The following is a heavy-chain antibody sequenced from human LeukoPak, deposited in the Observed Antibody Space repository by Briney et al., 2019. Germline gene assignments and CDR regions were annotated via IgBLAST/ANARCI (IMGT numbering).Heavy chain of an antibody. CDR3: ATGSSAYDILTGYYSAPFDP. CDR2: IYYSGST. CDR1: GGSISSYY. J-gene: IGHJ5*02. D-gene: IGHD3-9*01. V-gene: IGHV4-59*01. Sequence: SETLSLTCTVSGGSISSYYWSWIRQPPGKGLEWIGYIYYSGSTNYNPYLKSRVTISVDTSKNQFSLKLSSVTAADTAVYYCATGSSAYDILTGYYSAPFDPWGQGTLVTVSS.